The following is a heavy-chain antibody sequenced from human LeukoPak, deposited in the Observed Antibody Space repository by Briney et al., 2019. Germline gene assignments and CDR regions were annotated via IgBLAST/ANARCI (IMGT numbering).Heavy chain of an antibody. CDR3: AREVLRYFDWPLDY. CDR2: ISAYNGNT. Sequence: GASVKVSCKASGYTFTSYGISWVRQAPGQGLEWMGWISAYNGNTNYAQKLQGRVTMTTDTSTSTAYMELRSQRSDDTAVYYCAREVLRYFDWPLDYWGQGTLVTVSS. CDR1: GYTFTSYG. D-gene: IGHD3-9*01. J-gene: IGHJ4*02. V-gene: IGHV1-18*01.